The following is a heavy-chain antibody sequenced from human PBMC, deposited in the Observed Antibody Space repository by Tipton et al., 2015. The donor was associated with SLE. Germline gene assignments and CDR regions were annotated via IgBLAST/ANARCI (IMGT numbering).Heavy chain of an antibody. D-gene: IGHD4/OR15-4a*01. CDR3: ARAFGRLTRFDY. Sequence: GLVKPSETLSLTCAVYGGSFSGYYWSWIRQAPGKGLEWVGEIKHGGSTYYNPSLKSRVTMSVDTSKNQFSLRLNSVTAADTAVYYCARAFGRLTRFDYWGQGAPVTVSS. CDR1: GGSFSGYY. J-gene: IGHJ4*02. CDR2: IKHGGST. V-gene: IGHV4-34*01.